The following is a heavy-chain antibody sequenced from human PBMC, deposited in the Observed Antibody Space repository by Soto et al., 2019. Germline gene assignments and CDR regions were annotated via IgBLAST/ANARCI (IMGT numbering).Heavy chain of an antibody. J-gene: IGHJ6*02. V-gene: IGHV3-74*01. D-gene: IGHD3-3*01. CDR1: GFTFSSYW. CDR3: ARDPPFSYYSSGMDV. CDR2: INSDGSST. Sequence: EVQLVESGGGLVQPGGSLRLSCAASGFTFSSYWMHWVRQAPGKGLVWVSRINSDGSSTSYADSVKGRFTISRDNAKNTLYLQMNSLRAEDTAVYYCARDPPFSYYSSGMDVWGQGTTVTVSS.